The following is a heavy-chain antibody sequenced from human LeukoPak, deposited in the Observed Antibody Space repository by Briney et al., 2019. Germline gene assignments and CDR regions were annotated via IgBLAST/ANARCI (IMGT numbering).Heavy chain of an antibody. Sequence: GGSLRLSCAASGFTVSSNYMGWVRQAPGKGLERVSVIYTGGSTYYADSVKGRFTISRDNSKNTLYLQMNSLRAEDTAVYYCARVRPHPIIDVWGKGTTVTVSS. CDR3: ARVRPHPIIDV. V-gene: IGHV3-53*01. D-gene: IGHD6-6*01. J-gene: IGHJ6*03. CDR1: GFTVSSNY. CDR2: IYTGGST.